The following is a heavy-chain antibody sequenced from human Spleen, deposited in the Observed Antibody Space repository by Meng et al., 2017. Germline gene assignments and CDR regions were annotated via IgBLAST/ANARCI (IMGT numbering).Heavy chain of an antibody. Sequence: QVPLQESGPGLVGPSETLSLTCTVSGGSVSNAIYFWSWIRQPPGKGLEWVGYFYYSGSTNYNPSLKSRVTISVDTSKNQFSLRLSSVTAADTAVYYCARGPTTMAHDFDYWGQGTLVTVSS. CDR1: GGSVSNAIYF. CDR3: ARGPTTMAHDFDY. D-gene: IGHD4-11*01. CDR2: FYYSGST. J-gene: IGHJ4*02. V-gene: IGHV4-61*01.